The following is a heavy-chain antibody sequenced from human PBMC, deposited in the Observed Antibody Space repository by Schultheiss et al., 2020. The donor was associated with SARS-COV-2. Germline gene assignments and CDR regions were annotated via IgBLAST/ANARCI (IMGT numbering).Heavy chain of an antibody. J-gene: IGHJ4*02. CDR2: ISSNGGST. CDR3: AKVQAYDASGLYGTLDY. V-gene: IGHV3-64*04. Sequence: GESLKISCSASGFTFSSYAMHWVRQAPGKGLEYVSAISSNGGSTYYADSVKGRFTISRDNSKNTLYLQMNSLRAEDTAVYYCAKVQAYDASGLYGTLDYGGQGTLVTVSS. D-gene: IGHD3-22*01. CDR1: GFTFSSYA.